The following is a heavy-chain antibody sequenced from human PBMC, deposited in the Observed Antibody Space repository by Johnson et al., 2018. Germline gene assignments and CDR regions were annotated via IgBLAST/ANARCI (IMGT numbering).Heavy chain of an antibody. Sequence: QVQLQQWGAGLLKPSETLSLTCTVSGGSISSYYWSWIRQPPGKGLEWIGYIYYSGSTNYNPSLKSRVTISVDTSKNQFSLRLSSVTAADTAVYYCARVGYYDSSGFDIWGQGTMVTVSS. CDR2: IYYSGST. D-gene: IGHD3-22*01. CDR3: ARVGYYDSSGFDI. J-gene: IGHJ3*02. V-gene: IGHV4-59*01. CDR1: GGSISSYY.